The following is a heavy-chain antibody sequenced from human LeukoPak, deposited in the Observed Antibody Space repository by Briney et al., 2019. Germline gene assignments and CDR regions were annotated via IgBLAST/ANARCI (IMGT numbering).Heavy chain of an antibody. J-gene: IGHJ4*02. D-gene: IGHD3-9*01. Sequence: ASVKVSCKASGYTFTSYAMHWVRQAPGQRLEWMGWINAGNGNTKYSQKFQGRVTITRDTSASTAYMELSSLRSEDTAVYYCARERARYFATPLNYWGQGTLVTVSS. CDR2: INAGNGNT. CDR3: ARERARYFATPLNY. V-gene: IGHV1-3*01. CDR1: GYTFTSYA.